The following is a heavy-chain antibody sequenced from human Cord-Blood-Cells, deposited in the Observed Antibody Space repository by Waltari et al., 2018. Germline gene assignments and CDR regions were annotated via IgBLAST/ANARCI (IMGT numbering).Heavy chain of an antibody. D-gene: IGHD5-18*01. CDR2: IIPIFGTA. CDR3: ARGSEVDTAMVSYWYFDL. J-gene: IGHJ2*01. Sequence: QVQLVQSGAEVKKPGSSVKVSCKASGGTFSSYAISWVRQAPGQGLEWMGGIIPIFGTANYAQKFQGRGTSTADESTSTAYMELSSLRSEDTAVYYCARGSEVDTAMVSYWYFDLWGRGTLVTVSS. V-gene: IGHV1-69*01. CDR1: GGTFSSYA.